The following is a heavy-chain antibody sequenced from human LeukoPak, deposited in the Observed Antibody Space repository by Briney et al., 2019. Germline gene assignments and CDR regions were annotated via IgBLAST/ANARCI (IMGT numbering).Heavy chain of an antibody. CDR1: GFTFSSYA. CDR2: VSSSGSGGST. D-gene: IGHD6-13*01. Sequence: GGSLRLSCAASGFTFSSYAMSWVRQAPGKGLEWVSGVSSSGSGGSTYYADSVKGRFTISRDNSKNTLYLQINSVRAEDTAVYYCARAYSSSWYDFWGQGTLVTVFS. J-gene: IGHJ5*01. CDR3: ARAYSSSWYDF. V-gene: IGHV3-23*01.